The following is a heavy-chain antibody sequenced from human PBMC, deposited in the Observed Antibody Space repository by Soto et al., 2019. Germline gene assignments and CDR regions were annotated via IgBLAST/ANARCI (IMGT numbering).Heavy chain of an antibody. J-gene: IGHJ4*02. CDR1: SYTFTSYG. CDR3: ASCIAVAGGFDY. V-gene: IGHV1-18*01. D-gene: IGHD6-19*01. CDR2: ISAYNGNT. Sequence: ASVKVSCKASSYTFTSYGISWVRQAPGQGLEWMGWISAYNGNTNYAQKLQGRVTMTTDTSTSTAYMELRSLRSDDTAVYYCASCIAVAGGFDYWGQGTLVTVSS.